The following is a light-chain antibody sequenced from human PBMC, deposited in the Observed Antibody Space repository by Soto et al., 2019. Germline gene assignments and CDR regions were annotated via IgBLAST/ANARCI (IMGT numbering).Light chain of an antibody. CDR3: HQDYRTPRT. CDR1: QSVDTF. Sequence: EIVLTHSPATLSLSPGERATLSCRASQSVDTFLAWYQQKPGHAPRLLIFGASNRTAGIPDRCSGSGAGADITLTISRLEPEDVAAYYCHQDYRTPRTFGQGTKVDIK. CDR2: GAS. V-gene: IGKV3-20*01. J-gene: IGKJ1*01.